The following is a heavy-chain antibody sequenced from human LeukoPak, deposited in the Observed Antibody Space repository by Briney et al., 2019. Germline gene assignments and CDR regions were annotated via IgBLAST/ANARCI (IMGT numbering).Heavy chain of an antibody. D-gene: IGHD6-19*01. V-gene: IGHV1-2*02. CDR1: GYTFIRYY. Sequence: GASVKVSCKASGYTFIRYYMHWVRQAPGQGLEWMGWINPNSGGTNYAQKFQGRVTMTRDTSISTAYMELSRLRSDDTAVYYCARDRGKSGWYVFDYWGQGTLVTVSS. CDR3: ARDRGKSGWYVFDY. J-gene: IGHJ4*02. CDR2: INPNSGGT.